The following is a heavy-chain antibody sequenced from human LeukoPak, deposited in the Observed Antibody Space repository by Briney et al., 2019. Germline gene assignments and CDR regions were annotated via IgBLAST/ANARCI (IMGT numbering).Heavy chain of an antibody. D-gene: IGHD5-18*01. CDR1: GFTFSSSA. V-gene: IGHV3-23*01. CDR2: ISGSGSTT. J-gene: IGHJ5*01. CDR3: ARDRGGGYSYSFQPSDP. Sequence: GAPLRLSCAASGFTFSSSAMIWVRQAPGKGLEWVSSISGSGSTTYYEDSVKGRFTISRDNSNNTLYLQMNSPRAADTAVYYCARDRGGGYSYSFQPSDPWGQGTLVTVSS.